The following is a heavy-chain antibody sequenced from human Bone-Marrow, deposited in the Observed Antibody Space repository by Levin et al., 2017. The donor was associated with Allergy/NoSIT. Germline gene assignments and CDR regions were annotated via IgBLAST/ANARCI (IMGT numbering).Heavy chain of an antibody. V-gene: IGHV3-30*03. D-gene: IGHD3-9*01. CDR2: TSDDGSIR. Sequence: GGSLRLSCEASGFTLSNHAMHWVRQAPGKGLEWVAVTSDDGSIRYYADSAKGRFVISRDNAKTTIYLQMNSLRVGDTAIYYCVRGAGTRKFDWLLPIDWYFDLWGRGTLVTVS. CDR3: VRGAGTRKFDWLLPIDWYFDL. CDR1: GFTLSNHA. J-gene: IGHJ2*01.